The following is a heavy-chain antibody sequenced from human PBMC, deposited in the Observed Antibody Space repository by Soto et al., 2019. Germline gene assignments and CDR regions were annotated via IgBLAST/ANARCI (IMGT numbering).Heavy chain of an antibody. D-gene: IGHD3-9*01. V-gene: IGHV1-8*01. CDR2: MNPNSGNT. CDR1: GYTFTSYD. Sequence: ASVKVSCKASGYTFTSYDINWVRQATGQGLEWMGWMNPNSGNTGYAQKFQGRVTMTRNTSISTAYMELSSLRSEDTAVYYCARGSYYYDILTGYYNYWGQGTLVTVSS. CDR3: ARGSYYYDILTGYYNY. J-gene: IGHJ4*02.